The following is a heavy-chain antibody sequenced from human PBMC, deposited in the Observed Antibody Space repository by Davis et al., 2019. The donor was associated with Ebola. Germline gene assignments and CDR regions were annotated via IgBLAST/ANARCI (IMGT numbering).Heavy chain of an antibody. Sequence: ASVKVSCKASGYTFSNYAIHWVRQAPGQRLEWMGWISAYNGNTNYAQKVQGRVTMTTDTSTGTAYLDLRSLRSDDTAVYFCARTSIVGTTTTASDIWGQGTLVTVSS. J-gene: IGHJ3*02. V-gene: IGHV1-18*01. CDR3: ARTSIVGTTTTASDI. CDR1: GYTFSNYA. CDR2: ISAYNGNT. D-gene: IGHD1-26*01.